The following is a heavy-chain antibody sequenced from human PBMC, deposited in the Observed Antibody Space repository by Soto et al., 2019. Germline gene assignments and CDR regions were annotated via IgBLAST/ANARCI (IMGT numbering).Heavy chain of an antibody. Sequence: PSETLSLTCTVSGGSISCGIYYWSWLRHPPGKGLEWIAYIYYRGITNFNPSLKSRVSISVDTSKNQFSLKLSSVTAADTAVYYCARGYDILNSWGQGTLVTVSS. V-gene: IGHV4-61*01. D-gene: IGHD3-9*01. CDR3: ARGYDILNS. J-gene: IGHJ5*02. CDR2: IYYRGIT. CDR1: GGSISCGIYY.